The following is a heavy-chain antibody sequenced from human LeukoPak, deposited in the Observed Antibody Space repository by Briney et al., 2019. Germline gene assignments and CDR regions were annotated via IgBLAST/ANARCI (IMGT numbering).Heavy chain of an antibody. D-gene: IGHD1-26*01. J-gene: IGHJ4*02. CDR2: INPNSGGT. Sequence: ASVKVSCKASGYTFSDYYIHWVRQAPGQGLEWVGWINPNSGGTDSAQKLQGRVTMTRDTSISATYMELRTLTSDDTAVYYCARGTRGSYSSVHDWGQGTLVTVSS. CDR1: GYTFSDYY. CDR3: ARGTRGSYSSVHD. V-gene: IGHV1-2*02.